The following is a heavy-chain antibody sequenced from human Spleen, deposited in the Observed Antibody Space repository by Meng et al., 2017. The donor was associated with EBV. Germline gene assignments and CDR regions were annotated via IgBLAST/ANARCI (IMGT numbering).Heavy chain of an antibody. CDR3: TRLGGSFDFWI. CDR2: IYHSGTT. CDR1: GGSISDNYW. Sequence: QGQFRGSGPGLVKPSGTLSLTCAVSGGSISDNYWWSWVRQVPGKGLEWIGEIYHSGTTSTNPSLRSRITLSLDKSKNEFSLQLNSVTAADTAIYFCTRLGGSFDFWIWGHGTLVTVSS. D-gene: IGHD3-3*01. V-gene: IGHV4-4*02. J-gene: IGHJ4*01.